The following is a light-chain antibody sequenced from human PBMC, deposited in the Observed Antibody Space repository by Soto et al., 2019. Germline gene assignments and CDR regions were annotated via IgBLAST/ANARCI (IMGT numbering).Light chain of an antibody. CDR1: QSISNN. Sequence: IVMTQPPATLSGSPGERATLSCRASQSISNNLAWYQQKPGQAPRLLIYRASTRATGIPVRFSGSGSGTDFTLTISSLQSEDFAVYYCQHYNNWPPWTFGQGTKVEIK. CDR3: QHYNNWPPWT. J-gene: IGKJ1*01. V-gene: IGKV3-15*01. CDR2: RAS.